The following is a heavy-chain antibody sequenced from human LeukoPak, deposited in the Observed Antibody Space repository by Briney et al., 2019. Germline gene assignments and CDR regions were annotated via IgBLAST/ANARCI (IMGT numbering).Heavy chain of an antibody. Sequence: SETLPLTCAVYGGSFSGYYWSWIRQPPGKGLEWIGEINHSGSTNYNPSLKSRVTISVDTSKNQFSLKLSSVTAADTAVYYCARVGSSWPTDYWGQGTLVTVSS. CDR3: ARVGSSWPTDY. CDR2: INHSGST. V-gene: IGHV4-34*01. CDR1: GGSFSGYY. D-gene: IGHD6-13*01. J-gene: IGHJ4*02.